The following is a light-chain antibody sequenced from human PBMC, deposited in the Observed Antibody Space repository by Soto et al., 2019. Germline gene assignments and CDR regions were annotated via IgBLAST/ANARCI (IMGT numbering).Light chain of an antibody. CDR2: GAS. J-gene: IGKJ2*01. CDR3: QQYGSSPYT. V-gene: IGKV3-20*01. CDR1: QSVSSSY. Sequence: TQSPSTLSGSVGDRVTITCRASQSVSSSYLAWYQQKPGQAPRLLIYGASSRATGIPDRFSGSGSGTDFTLTISRLEPEDFAVYYCQQYGSSPYTFGQGTKLEIK.